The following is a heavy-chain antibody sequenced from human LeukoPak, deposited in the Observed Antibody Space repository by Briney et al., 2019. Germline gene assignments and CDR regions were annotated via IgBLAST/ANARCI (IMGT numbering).Heavy chain of an antibody. J-gene: IGHJ6*04. Sequence: GGSLRLSCAASGFTFSSYEMNWVRQTPGKGLEWVSYISSSGSTIYYADSVKGRFTISRDNAKNSLYLQMNSLRAEDTAVYYCAELGITMIGGAWGKGTTVTISS. D-gene: IGHD3-10*02. CDR2: ISSSGSTI. CDR1: GFTFSSYE. V-gene: IGHV3-48*03. CDR3: AELGITMIGGA.